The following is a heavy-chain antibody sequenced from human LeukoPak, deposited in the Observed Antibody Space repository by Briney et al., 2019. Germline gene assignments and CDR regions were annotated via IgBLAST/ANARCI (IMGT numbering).Heavy chain of an antibody. D-gene: IGHD4-17*01. CDR3: ARRRDYGDSVGFY. Sequence: SGTLSLTCAVSGGPVSSSSYYWAWIRQPPGKGLEWIGSISHSGSTNYNPSLGSRVTVSADTSKNQFSLKLSSVTAADTAVYYCARRRDYGDSVGFYWGQGTLVTVSS. J-gene: IGHJ4*02. CDR1: GGPVSSSSYY. V-gene: IGHV4-39*01. CDR2: ISHSGST.